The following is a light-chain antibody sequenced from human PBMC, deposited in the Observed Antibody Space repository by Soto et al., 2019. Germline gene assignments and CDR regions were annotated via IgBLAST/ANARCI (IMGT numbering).Light chain of an antibody. J-gene: IGLJ2*01. V-gene: IGLV1-44*01. CDR2: SNN. Sequence: QSVLTQPPSASGTPGQRVTSSCSGSSSNIGSNTVNWYQQLPGTAPKLLIYSNNQRPSGVPDRFSGSKSGTSASLAISGLQSEDEADYYCAAWDDSLNGYVVFGGGPKLTVL. CDR3: AAWDDSLNGYVV. CDR1: SSNIGSNT.